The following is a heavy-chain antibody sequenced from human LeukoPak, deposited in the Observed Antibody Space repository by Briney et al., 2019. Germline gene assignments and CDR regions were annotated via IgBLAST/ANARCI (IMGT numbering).Heavy chain of an antibody. D-gene: IGHD1-26*01. CDR3: AKGVGRPPGH. CDR1: GFTFSGYW. Sequence: GSLRLSCVASGFTFSGYWMSWVRQPPGKGLEWIGGIHHSGTTNYNPSLKSRVAISVDTSNNQFSLNLNSVTAADTAVYYCAKGVGRPPGHWGQGTLVTVSS. V-gene: IGHV4-34*01. CDR2: IHHSGTT. J-gene: IGHJ4*02.